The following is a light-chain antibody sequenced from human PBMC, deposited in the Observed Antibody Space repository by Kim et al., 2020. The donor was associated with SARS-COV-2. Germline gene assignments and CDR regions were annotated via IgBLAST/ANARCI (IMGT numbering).Light chain of an antibody. Sequence: QSALTQPASVSGSPGQSITISCTGTSSDIGGYNYVSWYQQHPGKAPKLMICDVSNRPSGVSNRFSGSKSGNTASLTISGLQTEDEADYYCSSYTSGSTPWVFGGGTQLTVL. CDR1: SSDIGGYNY. J-gene: IGLJ3*02. V-gene: IGLV2-14*03. CDR3: SSYTSGSTPWV. CDR2: DVS.